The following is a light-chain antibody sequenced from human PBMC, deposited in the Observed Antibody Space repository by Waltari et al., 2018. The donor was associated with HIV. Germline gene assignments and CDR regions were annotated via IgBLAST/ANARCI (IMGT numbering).Light chain of an antibody. J-gene: IGLJ3*02. Sequence: QTVVTQEPSFSVSPGGTVTVTCALTSDSVSTGHFPSWYRQAPGQPPRTLIYDVNSRSSGVPDRFSGSITGGKAVLTITGAQADDECVYYCLLFVSASWVFGEGTKVTV. CDR3: LLFVSASWV. CDR1: SDSVSTGHF. V-gene: IGLV8-61*01. CDR2: DVN.